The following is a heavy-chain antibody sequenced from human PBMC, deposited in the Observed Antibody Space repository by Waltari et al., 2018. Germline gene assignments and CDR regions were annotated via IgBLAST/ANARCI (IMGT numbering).Heavy chain of an antibody. V-gene: IGHV3-48*01. D-gene: IGHD5-18*01. CDR3: ARARGYSYGYEDY. Sequence: EVQLLESGGGLVQPGGSLRLSCAASGFTFSSYSMNWVRQAPGEGREWVSYISSSGSTIDYAESVRGRFTISRDNAKNSLYLQMNSLRAEDTAVYYCARARGYSYGYEDYWGQGTLVTVSS. CDR1: GFTFSSYS. CDR2: ISSSGSTI. J-gene: IGHJ4*02.